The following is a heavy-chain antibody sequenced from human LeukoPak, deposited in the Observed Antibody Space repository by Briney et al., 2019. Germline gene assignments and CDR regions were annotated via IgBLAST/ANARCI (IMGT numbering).Heavy chain of an antibody. CDR2: ISAYNGNT. V-gene: IGHV1-18*01. D-gene: IGHD3-3*01. Sequence: GASVKVPCKASGYTFTSYGISWVRQAPGQGLEWMGWISAYNGNTNYAQKLQGRVTMTTDTSTSTAYMELRSLRSDDTAVYYCARDTGDWFLEWLLGKGATVRGDYWGQGTLVTVSS. CDR3: ARDTGDWFLEWLLGKGATVRGDY. CDR1: GYTFTSYG. J-gene: IGHJ4*02.